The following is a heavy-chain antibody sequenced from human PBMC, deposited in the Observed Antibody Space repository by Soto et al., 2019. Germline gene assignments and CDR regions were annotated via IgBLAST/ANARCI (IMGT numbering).Heavy chain of an antibody. Sequence: PGGSLRLSCAASGFTFSNYVMSWVRQAPGKGLEWVSAISGSGGSTYSADSVKGRFTISRDNSKNTLYLQMNSLRAEDTAVYYCAKGGLLNWFDPWGQGTLVTVSS. CDR3: AKGGLLNWFDP. CDR1: GFTFSNYV. J-gene: IGHJ5*02. V-gene: IGHV3-23*01. D-gene: IGHD1-26*01. CDR2: ISGSGGST.